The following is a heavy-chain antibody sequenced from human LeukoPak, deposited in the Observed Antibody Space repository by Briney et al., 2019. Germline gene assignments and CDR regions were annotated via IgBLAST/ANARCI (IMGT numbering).Heavy chain of an antibody. CDR2: IYSGGST. CDR3: ARDWHCSGGSCSSDY. CDR1: GFTVSSNY. D-gene: IGHD2-15*01. V-gene: IGHV3-53*01. Sequence: GGSLRLSCAASGFTVSSNYMSWVRQAPGKGLEWVSLIYSGGSTYYADSVKGQFTISRDNSKNTLYLQMNSLRAEDTAVYYCARDWHCSGGSCSSDYWGQGTLVTVSS. J-gene: IGHJ4*02.